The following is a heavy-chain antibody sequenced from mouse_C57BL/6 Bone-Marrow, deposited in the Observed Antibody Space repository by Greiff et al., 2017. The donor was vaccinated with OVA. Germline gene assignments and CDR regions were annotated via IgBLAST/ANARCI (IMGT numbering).Heavy chain of an antibody. CDR1: GYTFTSYW. Sequence: QLQQPGAELVKPGASVKLSCKASGYTFTSYWMHWVKQRPGQGLEWIGMIHPNSGSTNYNEKFKSKATLTVDKTTSTAYMQLSSLTSEDAAVYCCARVYGGAYWGQGTLVTVSA. D-gene: IGHD1-1*01. V-gene: IGHV1-64*01. CDR3: ARVYGGAY. CDR2: IHPNSGST. J-gene: IGHJ3*01.